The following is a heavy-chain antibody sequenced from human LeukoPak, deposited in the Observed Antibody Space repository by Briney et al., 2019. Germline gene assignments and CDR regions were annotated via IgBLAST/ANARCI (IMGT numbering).Heavy chain of an antibody. CDR2: INQDGSEM. CDR1: EFTFSTYW. D-gene: IGHD3-22*01. CDR3: ARVETPHYYDSDGPADY. Sequence: GGSLRLSCVASEFTFSTYWMSWVRQAPGKGLEWVANINQDGSEMYYVDSVRDRFTISRDNAKNSLYLHMNSLGAADTAVYYCARVETPHYYDSDGPADYWGQGTLVTVSA. V-gene: IGHV3-7*01. J-gene: IGHJ4*02.